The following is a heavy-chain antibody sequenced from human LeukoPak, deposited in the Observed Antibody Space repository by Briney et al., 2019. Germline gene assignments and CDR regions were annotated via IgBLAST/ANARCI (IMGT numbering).Heavy chain of an antibody. CDR1: GFTFDDYA. CDR2: ISWNSGSI. V-gene: IGHV3-9*01. D-gene: IGHD3-10*01. CDR3: AKDWGAPDYYGSGSYFLTLDY. Sequence: GGSLRLSCAASGFTFDDYAMHWVRHAPGKGLEWVSGISWNSGSIGYADSVKGRFTISRDNAKNSLYLQMNSLRAEDTALYYCAKDWGAPDYYGSGSYFLTLDYWGQGTLVTVSS. J-gene: IGHJ4*02.